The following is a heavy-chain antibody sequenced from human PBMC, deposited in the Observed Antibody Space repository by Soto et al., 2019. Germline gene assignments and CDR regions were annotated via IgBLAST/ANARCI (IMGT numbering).Heavy chain of an antibody. D-gene: IGHD6-13*01. J-gene: IGHJ5*02. CDR2: ISGSGGST. V-gene: IGHV3-23*01. Sequence: PXGSLRLSCSASGVTFSSYALSWVRQAPGKGLEWVSAISGSGGSTYYADSVKGRFTISRDNSKNTLYLQMNSLRAEDTAVYYCAKDRGGSWYVWFDHWGQGTLVTVSS. CDR1: GVTFSSYA. CDR3: AKDRGGSWYVWFDH.